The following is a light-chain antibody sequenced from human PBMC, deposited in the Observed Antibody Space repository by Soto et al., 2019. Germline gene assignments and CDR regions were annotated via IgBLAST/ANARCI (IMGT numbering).Light chain of an antibody. CDR1: QSINSW. V-gene: IGKV1-5*03. CDR2: KAS. Sequence: DIQMTQSPSTLSASVGDRVTITCRASQSINSWLAWYQQKPGKAPKLLIYKASSLESGVPPRFSGSGSGTDFTLTISCLQPDDCASYYCQHYNSYSECNFGPGTKVDIK. CDR3: QHYNSYSECN. J-gene: IGKJ3*01.